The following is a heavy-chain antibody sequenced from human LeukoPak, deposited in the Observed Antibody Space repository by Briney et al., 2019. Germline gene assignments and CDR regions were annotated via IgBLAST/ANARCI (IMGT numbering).Heavy chain of an antibody. D-gene: IGHD3-16*01. J-gene: IGHJ4*02. Sequence: GGSLRLSCAASGFTFSSYSMNWVRQAPGKGLEWVSYISSSGSTIYYADSVKGRFTISRDNAKNSLYLQMNSLRSDDTAVYYCASLRLDRVMDPHYWGQGTLVTVSS. CDR2: ISSSGSTI. V-gene: IGHV3-48*04. CDR3: ASLRLDRVMDPHY. CDR1: GFTFSSYS.